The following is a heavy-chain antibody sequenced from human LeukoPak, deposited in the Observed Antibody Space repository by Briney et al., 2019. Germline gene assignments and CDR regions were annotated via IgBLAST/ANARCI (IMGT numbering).Heavy chain of an antibody. CDR3: ARTPTIVGATSFDS. V-gene: IGHV1-69*05. Sequence: ASVKVSCKASGGTFSSYVINWVRQAPGQGLEWMGGIIPIFGTANYAQKFQGRVTMTRDTSISTANMELSRLRSDDTAVYYCARTPTIVGATSFDSWGQGTLVTVSS. J-gene: IGHJ4*02. D-gene: IGHD1-26*01. CDR1: GGTFSSYV. CDR2: IIPIFGTA.